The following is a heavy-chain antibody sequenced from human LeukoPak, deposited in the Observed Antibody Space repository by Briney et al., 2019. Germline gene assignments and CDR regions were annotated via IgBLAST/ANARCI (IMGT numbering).Heavy chain of an antibody. J-gene: IGHJ6*03. CDR1: GYTFTGYY. V-gene: IGHV1-2*06. CDR2: INPNSGGT. CDR3: ARSVELNYYYMDV. Sequence: ASVKVSCKASGYTFTGYYIHWVRQAPGQGLQWMGRINPNSGGTNYAQRFQGRVTMTRDTSISTAYMELRSLRSDDTAVYYCARSVELNYYYMDVWGKGTTVTVSS. D-gene: IGHD3-10*01.